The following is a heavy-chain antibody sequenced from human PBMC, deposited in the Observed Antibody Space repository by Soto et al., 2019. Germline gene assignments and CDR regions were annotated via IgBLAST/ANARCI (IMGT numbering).Heavy chain of an antibody. J-gene: IGHJ6*03. CDR1: GFTVSSNY. D-gene: IGHD2-2*01. CDR3: ARLVVVVPAARGPLNDYYYMDV. CDR2: IYSGGST. Sequence: GGSLRLSCAASGFTVSSNYMSWVRQAPGKGLEWVSVIYSGGSTYYADSVKGRFTISRDNSKNTLYLQMNSLRAEDTAVYYCARLVVVVPAARGPLNDYYYMDVWGKGTTVTVSS. V-gene: IGHV3-66*01.